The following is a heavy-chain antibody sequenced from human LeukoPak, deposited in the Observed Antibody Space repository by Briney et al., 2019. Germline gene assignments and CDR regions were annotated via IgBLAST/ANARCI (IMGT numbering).Heavy chain of an antibody. V-gene: IGHV3-74*01. J-gene: IGHJ4*02. Sequence: GGSLRLSCAASGFTFSSNWMHWVRQGPGKGLVWVSRINPDGSRTDYAESVKGRFTISRDNSQNTLYLQMNSLRPEDTAVYYCTRLLYYYDSTIYQRYFDYWGQGTLVTVSS. CDR1: GFTFSSNW. CDR2: INPDGSRT. D-gene: IGHD3-22*01. CDR3: TRLLYYYDSTIYQRYFDY.